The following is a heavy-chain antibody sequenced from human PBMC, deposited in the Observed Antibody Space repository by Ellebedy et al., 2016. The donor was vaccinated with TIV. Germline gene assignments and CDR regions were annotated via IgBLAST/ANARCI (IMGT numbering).Heavy chain of an antibody. Sequence: GESLKISCAASGFTFSSYAMSWVRQAPGKGLEWVSAISGSGGSTYYADSVKGRFTISRDNSKNTLYLQMNSLRAEDTAVYYCAKTPRKGWLIDYWGQGTLVTVSS. V-gene: IGHV3-23*01. J-gene: IGHJ4*02. D-gene: IGHD3-9*01. CDR2: ISGSGGST. CDR3: AKTPRKGWLIDY. CDR1: GFTFSSYA.